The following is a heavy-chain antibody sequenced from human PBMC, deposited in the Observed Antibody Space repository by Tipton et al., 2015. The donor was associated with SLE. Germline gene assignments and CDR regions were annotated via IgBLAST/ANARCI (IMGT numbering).Heavy chain of an antibody. CDR3: ARDAPIFGAPPGWYMDV. CDR2: IYYSGST. V-gene: IGHV4-39*07. J-gene: IGHJ6*03. CDR1: GGSISSSSYY. D-gene: IGHD3-3*01. Sequence: LRLSCTVSGGSISSSSYYWGWIRQPPGKGLEWIGSIYYSGSTYYNPSLKSRVTISVDTSKNQFSLKLSSVTAADTAVYYCARDAPIFGAPPGWYMDVWGKGTTVTISS.